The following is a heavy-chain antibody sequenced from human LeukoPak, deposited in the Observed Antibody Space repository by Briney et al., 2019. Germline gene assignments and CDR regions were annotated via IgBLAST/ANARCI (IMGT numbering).Heavy chain of an antibody. D-gene: IGHD2/OR15-2a*01. Sequence: GGSLRLSCAASGFTFSSYGMNWVRQSPGKGLEWVAVILHDGSNKYYADSVKGRFTISRDNSKNTMYLQMNSLRAEDTAVYYCAKDSAKKYDDYWGQGTLVTVSS. CDR3: AKDSAKKYDDY. CDR2: ILHDGSNK. CDR1: GFTFSSYG. J-gene: IGHJ4*02. V-gene: IGHV3-30*18.